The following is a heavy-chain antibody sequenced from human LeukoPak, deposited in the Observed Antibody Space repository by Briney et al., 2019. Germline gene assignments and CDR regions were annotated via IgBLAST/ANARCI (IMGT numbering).Heavy chain of an antibody. CDR1: GFAFSSYG. V-gene: IGHV3-30*02. J-gene: IGHJ4*02. D-gene: IGHD6-13*01. Sequence: PGGSLRLSCAASGFAFSSYGMHWVRQAPGKGLEWVAFIRYDGSNKYYADSVKGRFTISRDNAKNSLYLQMNSLRAEDTAVYYCARAYSSSWYEGYFDYWGQGTLVTVSS. CDR3: ARAYSSSWYEGYFDY. CDR2: IRYDGSNK.